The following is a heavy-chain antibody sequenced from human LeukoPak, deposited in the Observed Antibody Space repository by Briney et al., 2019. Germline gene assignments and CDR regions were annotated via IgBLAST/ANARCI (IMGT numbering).Heavy chain of an antibody. V-gene: IGHV3-23*01. J-gene: IGHJ6*04. CDR2: ISGSGGST. Sequence: GGSLRLTCAASGFTFSSYAMSWVRQAPEKGLEWVSGISGSGGSTYHADSVKGRFTISRDNSKNTLYLQMNSLRAEDTAVYYCAELGITMIGGVWGKGTTVTISS. D-gene: IGHD3-10*02. CDR3: AELGITMIGGV. CDR1: GFTFSSYA.